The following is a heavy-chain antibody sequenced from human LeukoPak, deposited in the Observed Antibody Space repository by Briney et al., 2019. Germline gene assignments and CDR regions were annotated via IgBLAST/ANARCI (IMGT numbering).Heavy chain of an antibody. J-gene: IGHJ6*02. CDR3: AKDGENSSSWYRYYYYGMDV. CDR1: GFIFSNYA. V-gene: IGHV3-23*01. D-gene: IGHD6-13*01. CDR2: ISGGVGSA. Sequence: GGSLRLSCVASGFIFSNYAMTWVRQAPGKGLEWVAGISGGVGSAYYADSVKGRFTISRDNSKNTLYLQMNSLRAEDTAVYYCAKDGENSSSWYRYYYYGMDVWGQGTTVTVSS.